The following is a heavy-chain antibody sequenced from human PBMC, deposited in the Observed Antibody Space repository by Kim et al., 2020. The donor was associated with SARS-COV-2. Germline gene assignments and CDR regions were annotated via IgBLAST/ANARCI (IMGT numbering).Heavy chain of an antibody. CDR1: GFTFSSYW. CDR3: ARNQLTRCSNDVGY. V-gene: IGHV3-74*01. J-gene: IGHJ4*02. D-gene: IGHD1-1*01. Sequence: GGSLRLSCAASGFTFSSYWMHWVRQAPGKGLAWVSRINSDGSSTNYADSVKGRFTISRDNAKSTLYLQMNSLRVEDTAVYYCARNQLTRCSNDVGYWSQG. CDR2: INSDGSST.